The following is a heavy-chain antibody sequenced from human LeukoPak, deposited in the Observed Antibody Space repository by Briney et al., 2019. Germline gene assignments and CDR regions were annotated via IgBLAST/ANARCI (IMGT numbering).Heavy chain of an antibody. CDR1: GFTFSSYS. CDR2: ISSSSSYI. Sequence: GVSLRLSCAASGFTFSSYSMNWVRQAPGKGLEWVSSISSSSSYIYYADSVKGRFTISRDNAKNSLYLQMNSLRAEDTAVYYCARGKEEIRGVITYWGQGTLVTVSS. CDR3: ARGKEEIRGVITY. V-gene: IGHV3-21*01. J-gene: IGHJ4*02. D-gene: IGHD3-10*01.